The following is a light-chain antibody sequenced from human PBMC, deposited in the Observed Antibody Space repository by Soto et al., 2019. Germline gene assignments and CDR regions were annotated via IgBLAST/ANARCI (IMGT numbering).Light chain of an antibody. Sequence: QSVLTQPASVSGSPGQSITISCTGTSNDVGSYDFVSWYQQQPGKAPKLLIYEVSNRPSGVSHRFSGSKSDNTASLTISGLQSEDEADYYCSSYTSTFTYVFGAGTKVTVL. J-gene: IGLJ1*01. V-gene: IGLV2-14*01. CDR1: SNDVGSYDF. CDR3: SSYTSTFTYV. CDR2: EVS.